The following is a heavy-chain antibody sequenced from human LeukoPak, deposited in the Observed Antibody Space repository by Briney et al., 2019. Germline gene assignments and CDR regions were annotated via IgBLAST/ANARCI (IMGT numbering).Heavy chain of an antibody. D-gene: IGHD6-13*01. CDR1: GGSFSGYY. CDR3: ARDSSSWGGYFDY. CDR2: INHSGST. Sequence: SETLSLTCAVYGGSFSGYYWSWIRQPPGKGLEWIGEINHSGSTNYNPSLKSRVTISVDTSKNQFSLKLSSVTAADTAVYYCARDSSSWGGYFDYWGQGTLVTVSS. V-gene: IGHV4-34*01. J-gene: IGHJ4*02.